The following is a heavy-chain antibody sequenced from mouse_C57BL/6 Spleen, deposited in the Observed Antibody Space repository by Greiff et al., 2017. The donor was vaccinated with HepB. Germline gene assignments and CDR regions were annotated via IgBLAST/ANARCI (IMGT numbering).Heavy chain of an antibody. Sequence: EVMLVESEGGLVQPGSSMKLSCTASGFTFSDYYMAWVRQVPEKGLEWVANINYDGSSTYYLDSLKSRFNISRDNAKNILYLQMSSLKSEDTATYYCARRDYYGRGAMDYWGQGTSVTVSS. CDR2: INYDGSST. V-gene: IGHV5-16*01. CDR3: ARRDYYGRGAMDY. CDR1: GFTFSDYY. J-gene: IGHJ4*01. D-gene: IGHD1-1*01.